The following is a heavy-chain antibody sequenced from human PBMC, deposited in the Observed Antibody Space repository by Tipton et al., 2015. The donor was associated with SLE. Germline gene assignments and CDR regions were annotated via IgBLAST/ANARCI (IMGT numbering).Heavy chain of an antibody. D-gene: IGHD2-15*01. J-gene: IGHJ6*02. CDR1: GASLSSGDYF. Sequence: TLSLTCTVSGASLSSGDYFWSWIRQSAGKGLEWIGRIYTTGSTHYNPSLQSRVSMSVDTSKNQFSLRLSSVTAADTAMYYCARHVGVAYYYAMDVWGQGTTVVISS. CDR2: IYTTGST. CDR3: ARHVGVAYYYAMDV. V-gene: IGHV4-61*02.